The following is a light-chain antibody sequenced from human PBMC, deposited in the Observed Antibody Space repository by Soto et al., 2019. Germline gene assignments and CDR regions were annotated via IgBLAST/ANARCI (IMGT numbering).Light chain of an antibody. CDR2: AVS. Sequence: IQMTHSRSAVCAAVEDSITIPCRASQSISSWLAWYQQKPGKVPKRLIYAVSSLQSGVPSRFSGSGSGTESTLTISSLQPEDFATYYCLQHNSYPITCGQGTRLEIK. J-gene: IGKJ5*01. V-gene: IGKV1-17*03. CDR3: LQHNSYPIT. CDR1: QSISSW.